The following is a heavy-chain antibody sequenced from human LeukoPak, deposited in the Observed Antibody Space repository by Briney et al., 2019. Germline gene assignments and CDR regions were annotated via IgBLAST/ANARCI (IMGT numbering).Heavy chain of an antibody. Sequence: GGSLRLSCAASGLTLSRYWMTWVRQAPGKGLEWVANIKHDGSEDYYLDSVKGRFTISRDNAKSSLYLQMNSLRAEDTAVYYCAPASHTLSDAFDLWGQGTMVTVSS. D-gene: IGHD2-2*01. CDR2: IKHDGSED. CDR3: APASHTLSDAFDL. V-gene: IGHV3-7*01. CDR1: GLTLSRYW. J-gene: IGHJ3*01.